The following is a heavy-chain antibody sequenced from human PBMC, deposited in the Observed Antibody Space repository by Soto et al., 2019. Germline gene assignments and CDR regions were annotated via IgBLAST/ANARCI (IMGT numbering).Heavy chain of an antibody. Sequence: QVQLVQSGAEVKKPGASVKVSCKASGYTFTGYYMHWVRQAPGQGLEWMGWINPNSGGTKYPQKFQGRVTMTRDTSITTVYMSLTGLKSDDTAVYYCARALAKGGGSTGFDYWGQVTLVAVSS. CDR2: INPNSGGT. J-gene: IGHJ4*02. D-gene: IGHD2-15*01. CDR3: ARALAKGGGSTGFDY. CDR1: GYTFTGYY. V-gene: IGHV1-2*02.